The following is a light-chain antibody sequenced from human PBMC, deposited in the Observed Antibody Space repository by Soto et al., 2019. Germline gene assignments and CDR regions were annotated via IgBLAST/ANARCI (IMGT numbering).Light chain of an antibody. V-gene: IGLV1-47*01. CDR1: SSNIGSND. CDR2: TNN. CDR3: ASWDDSLSSWV. Sequence: QAVVTQPPSVSGTPGQRVTISCSGSSSNIGSNDVYWYHQYPGTAPKLLINTNNQRPSGVPDRFSGSKSGTSASLAISGLRSEDEADYYCASWDDSLSSWVFGRGTKLTVL. J-gene: IGLJ3*02.